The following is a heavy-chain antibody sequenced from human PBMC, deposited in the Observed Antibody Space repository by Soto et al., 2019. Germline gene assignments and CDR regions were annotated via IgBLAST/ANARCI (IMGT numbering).Heavy chain of an antibody. CDR2: ITSSSSYI. CDR3: ACRHDGMDV. J-gene: IGHJ6*02. V-gene: IGHV3-21*01. Sequence: EVELVESGGGLVKPGGSLRLSCAASGFTFSSYSMNWVRQAPGKGLEWVSSITSSSSYIYYADSVKGRFTISRDNAKNALYLQMNGLRAGETDGYYCACRHDGMDVWGQGTTVTVSS. CDR1: GFTFSSYS.